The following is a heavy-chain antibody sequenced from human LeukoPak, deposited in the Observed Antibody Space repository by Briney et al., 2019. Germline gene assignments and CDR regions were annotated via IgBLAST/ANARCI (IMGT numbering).Heavy chain of an antibody. CDR1: GFTVSSNY. J-gene: IGHJ5*02. CDR2: IYSGGST. CDR3: AKDRTVTSPYNWFDP. D-gene: IGHD4-11*01. V-gene: IGHV3-53*05. Sequence: PGGSLRLSCAASGFTVSSNYMSWVRQAPGKGLEWVSVIYSGGSTYYADSVKGRFTISRDNSKNTLYLQMNSLRAEDTAVYYCAKDRTVTSPYNWFDPWGQGTLVTVSS.